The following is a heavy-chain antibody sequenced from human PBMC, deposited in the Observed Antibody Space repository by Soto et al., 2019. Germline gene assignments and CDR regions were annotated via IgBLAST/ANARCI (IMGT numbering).Heavy chain of an antibody. CDR3: AGVSWSKYFDY. J-gene: IGHJ4*02. Sequence: SETLSLTCTVSGGSISSYYWSWIRQPPGKGLEWIGYIYYSGSTNYNPSLKSRVTISVDTSKNQFSLKLSSVTAADTAVYYCAGVSWSKYFDYWGQGTLVTVSS. CDR2: IYYSGST. CDR1: GGSISSYY. D-gene: IGHD6-13*01. V-gene: IGHV4-59*01.